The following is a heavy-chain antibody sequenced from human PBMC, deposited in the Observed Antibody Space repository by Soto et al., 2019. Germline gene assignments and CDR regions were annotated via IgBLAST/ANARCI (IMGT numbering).Heavy chain of an antibody. V-gene: IGHV3-30-3*01. CDR2: ILSDGSKQ. D-gene: IGHD6-13*01. CDR1: RFTFSYYA. Sequence: GGSLRLSCAASRFTFSYYAMHWIRQAPGKGLEWMAVILSDGSKQYYAESVKGRFTISRDNSKSTLYLQMNSLRVEDTAVYYCAISLSAAGISAYWGQGNLVTVSS. J-gene: IGHJ4*02. CDR3: AISLSAAGISAY.